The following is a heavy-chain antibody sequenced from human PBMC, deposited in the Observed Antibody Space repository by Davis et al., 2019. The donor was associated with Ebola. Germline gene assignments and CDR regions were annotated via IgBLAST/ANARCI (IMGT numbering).Heavy chain of an antibody. V-gene: IGHV4-39*01. CDR2: VFFSGSA. J-gene: IGHJ4*02. Sequence: SETLSLTCGVSGGSISSAFHFWGWFRQPPAGGLEWIGNVFFSGSAYYNPSLKSRVTIFVDTSTNQFSLNLASVTAADTAIYYCAGLLRSLEWGDYWGQGALVAVSS. CDR1: GGSISSAFHF. CDR3: AGLLRSLEWGDY. D-gene: IGHD3-3*01.